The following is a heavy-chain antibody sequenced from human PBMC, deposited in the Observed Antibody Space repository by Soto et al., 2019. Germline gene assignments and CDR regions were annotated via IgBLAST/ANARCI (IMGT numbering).Heavy chain of an antibody. D-gene: IGHD6-6*01. Sequence: SETLSLTCTVSGGSISSYYWSWIRQPPGKGLEWIGYIYYSGSTNYNPSLKSRVTISVDTSKNQFSLKLGSVTAADTAVYYCARGSIAARPLAAYYYYGMDVWGQGTTVTVSS. CDR1: GGSISSYY. CDR2: IYYSGST. J-gene: IGHJ6*02. CDR3: ARGSIAARPLAAYYYYGMDV. V-gene: IGHV4-59*01.